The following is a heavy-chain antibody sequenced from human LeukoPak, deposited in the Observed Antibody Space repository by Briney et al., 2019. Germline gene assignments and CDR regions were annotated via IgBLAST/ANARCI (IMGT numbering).Heavy chain of an antibody. CDR1: GGTFSSYA. CDR2: IIPIFGTA. Sequence: SVKVSCKASGGTFSSYAISWVRQAPGQGLEWMGGIIPIFGTANYAQKFQGRVTITADESTSTAYMELSSLRSEDTAVYYCASQIAAAGTYYYYMDVWGKGTTVTVSS. D-gene: IGHD6-13*01. V-gene: IGHV1-69*13. J-gene: IGHJ6*03. CDR3: ASQIAAAGTYYYYMDV.